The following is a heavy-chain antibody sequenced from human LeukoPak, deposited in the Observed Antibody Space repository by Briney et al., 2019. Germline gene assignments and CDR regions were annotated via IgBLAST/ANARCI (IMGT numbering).Heavy chain of an antibody. J-gene: IGHJ4*02. CDR3: ARDALIAAAGTGNY. D-gene: IGHD6-13*01. CDR2: IYSGGST. CDR1: GFTVSSNY. Sequence: PGGSLRLSCAASGFTVSSNYMSWVRQAPGQGLEWVSVIYSGGSTYYADSVKGRFTISRDNSKNTLYLQMNSPRAEDTAVYYCARDALIAAAGTGNYWGQGTLVTVSS. V-gene: IGHV3-66*02.